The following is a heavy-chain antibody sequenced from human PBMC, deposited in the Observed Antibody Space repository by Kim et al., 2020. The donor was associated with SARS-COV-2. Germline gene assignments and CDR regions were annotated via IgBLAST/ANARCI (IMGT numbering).Heavy chain of an antibody. V-gene: IGHV3-23*01. CDR1: GFTFSTYA. D-gene: IGHD5-12*01. Sequence: GGSLRLSCAPSGFTFSTYAMSWVRQAPEKGLEWVSTIGIVGRTTKYADSVKGRFSISRDNSKNTLYLQMNSLRVEDTAASYCAKKVAGIASSLDYCGQVT. CDR2: IGIVGRTT. J-gene: IGHJ4*02. CDR3: AKKVAGIASSLDY.